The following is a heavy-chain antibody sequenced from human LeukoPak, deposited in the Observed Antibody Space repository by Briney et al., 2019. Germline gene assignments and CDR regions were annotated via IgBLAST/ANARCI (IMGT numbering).Heavy chain of an antibody. CDR1: GGSISSDY. J-gene: IGHJ5*02. CDR3: ARVTIATAGTFWFDP. CDR2: IYYSGST. D-gene: IGHD6-13*01. V-gene: IGHV4-59*01. Sequence: SETLSLTCTVSGGSISSDYWSWIRQPPGKGLEWVGSIYYSGSTNYNPSLKSRATISVDTSKNQFSLNLSSVTAADTAVYYCARVTIATAGTFWFDPWGQGTLVTVSS.